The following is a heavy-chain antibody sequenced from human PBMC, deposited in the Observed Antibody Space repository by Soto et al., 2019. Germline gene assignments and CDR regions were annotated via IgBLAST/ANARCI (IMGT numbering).Heavy chain of an antibody. CDR1: GGSISSYY. V-gene: IGHV4-59*08. CDR2: IYYSGST. Sequence: SETLSLTCTVSGGSISSYYWSWIRQPPGKGLEWIGYIYYSGSTNYNPSLKSRVTISVDTSKNQFSLKLSSVTAADTAVYYCARALGYCSSTSCSRLDYWGQGTLVTVSS. D-gene: IGHD2-2*01. J-gene: IGHJ4*02. CDR3: ARALGYCSSTSCSRLDY.